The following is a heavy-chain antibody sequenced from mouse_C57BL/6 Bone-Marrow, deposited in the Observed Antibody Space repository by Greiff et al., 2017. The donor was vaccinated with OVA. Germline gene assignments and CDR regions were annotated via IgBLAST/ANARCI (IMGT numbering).Heavy chain of an antibody. CDR2: IYPGDGDT. V-gene: IGHV1-82*01. J-gene: IGHJ1*03. D-gene: IGHD2-3*01. CDR1: GYAFSSSW. Sequence: QVQLQQSGPELVKPGASVKISCKASGYAFSSSWMNWVKQRPGKGLEWIGRIYPGDGDTNYNGKFKGKATLTADNSCSTAYMQLSSLTSDDSAVYFCARGGGLLWYFDVWGTGTTVTVSS. CDR3: ARGGGLLWYFDV.